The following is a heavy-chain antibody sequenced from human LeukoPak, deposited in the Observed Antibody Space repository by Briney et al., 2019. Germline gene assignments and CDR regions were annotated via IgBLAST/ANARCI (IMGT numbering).Heavy chain of an antibody. CDR2: INHSGST. CDR1: GGSFSGYY. Sequence: SETLSLTCAVYGGSFSGYYWSWIRQPPGKGLEWIGEINHSGSTNYNPSLKSRVTISVDTSKNQFSLKLSSVTAADTAVYYCARKGSSGYYSPYFDYWGQGTLVTVSS. D-gene: IGHD3-22*01. V-gene: IGHV4-34*01. CDR3: ARKGSSGYYSPYFDY. J-gene: IGHJ4*02.